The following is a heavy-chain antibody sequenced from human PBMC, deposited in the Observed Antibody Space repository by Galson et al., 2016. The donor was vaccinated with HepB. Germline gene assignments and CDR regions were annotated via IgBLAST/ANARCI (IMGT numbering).Heavy chain of an antibody. CDR3: ARGRDKAEAHYALDV. V-gene: IGHV1-69*06. J-gene: IGHJ6*02. CDR1: GGTFSSFG. D-gene: IGHD4/OR15-4a*01. CDR2: IIPIFRTP. Sequence: SVKVSCKASGGTFSSFGLSWVRQAPGQGLEWMGGIIPIFRTPTYAQSFQGRVTITADTSTSTAHLEMTSLGFEDTAVYFCARGRDKAEAHYALDVWGQGTTVVV.